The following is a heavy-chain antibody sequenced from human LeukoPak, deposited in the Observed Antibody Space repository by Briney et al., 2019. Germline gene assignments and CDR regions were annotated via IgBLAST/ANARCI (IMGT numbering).Heavy chain of an antibody. CDR1: GLTLSNAW. Sequence: GGSLRLSCAAFGLTLSNAWTRWVRQAPGKGRGWVGRIKIKTDGGTTAFAAPVKARFTITREDSKTTWNWQMNSLEAEDTAIYYCTTDIWEYFASDYWGQGTLVTVSS. CDR3: TTDIWEYFASDY. CDR2: IKIKTDGGTT. V-gene: IGHV3-15*01. J-gene: IGHJ4*02. D-gene: IGHD3-3*01.